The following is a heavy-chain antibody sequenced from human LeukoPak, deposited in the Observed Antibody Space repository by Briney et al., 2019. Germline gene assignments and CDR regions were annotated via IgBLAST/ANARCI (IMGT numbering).Heavy chain of an antibody. D-gene: IGHD3-10*01. Sequence: SETLSLTCTVSDGAIAGYSWSWIRQPPGKGRGWIGYIYYSGATNYNPSLQSRATFPEDTSKNQFSLKLTSVTAADRAVYYCVRGPYGSGISNWFDPWGQGTLVIVPS. J-gene: IGHJ5*02. CDR2: IYYSGAT. CDR3: VRGPYGSGISNWFDP. CDR1: DGAIAGYS. V-gene: IGHV4-59*01.